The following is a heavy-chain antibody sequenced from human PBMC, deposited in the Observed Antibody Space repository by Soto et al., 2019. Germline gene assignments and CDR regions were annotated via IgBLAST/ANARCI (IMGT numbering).Heavy chain of an antibody. Sequence: QVQLVQSGAEVKKPGASVKVSCKASGYTFTSYGISWVRQAPGQGLEWMGWISAYNGNTNYAQKLQGRVTMTTDPSSSTAYMALRSLRADDTAVYYCARHPYSSSWFYGMEVRGQGTTVTVAS. J-gene: IGHJ6*02. CDR2: ISAYNGNT. CDR1: GYTFTSYG. V-gene: IGHV1-18*01. CDR3: ARHPYSSSWFYGMEV. D-gene: IGHD6-13*01.